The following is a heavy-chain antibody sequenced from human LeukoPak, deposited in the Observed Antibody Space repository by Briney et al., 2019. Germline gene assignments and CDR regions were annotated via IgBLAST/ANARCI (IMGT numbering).Heavy chain of an antibody. CDR2: IRSKAYGGTT. V-gene: IGHV3-49*04. D-gene: IGHD6-19*01. CDR1: GFNFNNYE. Sequence: PGGSLRLSCAASGFNFNNYEMSWVRQAPGKGLEWVGFIRSKAYGGTTEYAASVKGRFTISRDDSKSIAYLQMNSLKTEDTAVYYCTRDLWDSSGWRLTIDYWGQGTLVTVSS. CDR3: TRDLWDSSGWRLTIDY. J-gene: IGHJ4*02.